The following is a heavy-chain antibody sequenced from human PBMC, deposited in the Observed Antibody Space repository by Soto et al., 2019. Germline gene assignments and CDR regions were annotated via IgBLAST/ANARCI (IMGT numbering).Heavy chain of an antibody. CDR1: GGSISSSSYY. Sequence: PSETLSLTCTVSGGSISSSSYYRGWIRQPPGKGLEWIGSIYYSGSTYYNPSLKSRVTISVDTSKNQFSLKLSSVTAADTAVYYCARRKNGAYYDFWSGSPGWFDPWGQGTQVTVSS. CDR3: ARRKNGAYYDFWSGSPGWFDP. CDR2: IYYSGST. V-gene: IGHV4-39*01. D-gene: IGHD3-3*01. J-gene: IGHJ5*02.